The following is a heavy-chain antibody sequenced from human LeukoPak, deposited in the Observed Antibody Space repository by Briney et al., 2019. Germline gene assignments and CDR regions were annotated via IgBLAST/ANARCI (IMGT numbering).Heavy chain of an antibody. CDR2: ISGSGGNT. CDR1: GFTFSSYA. Sequence: GGSLRLSCAASGFTFSSYAMNWVRQAPGKGLEWVSAISGSGGNTYYADSVKGRFTISRDNSKNMLYLQMNSLRAEDTAVYYCAKLIAVAEGYFDYWGQGTLVTVSS. V-gene: IGHV3-23*01. J-gene: IGHJ4*02. D-gene: IGHD6-19*01. CDR3: AKLIAVAEGYFDY.